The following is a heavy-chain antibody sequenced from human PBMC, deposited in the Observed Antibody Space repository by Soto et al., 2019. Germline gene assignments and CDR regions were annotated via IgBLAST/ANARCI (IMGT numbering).Heavy chain of an antibody. V-gene: IGHV3-53*01. D-gene: IGHD5-18*01. Sequence: EVQLVESGGGLSQPGGSLRLSCAASGFTVSSNYMSWVRQAPGKGLEWVSVTYRGGSTYYADSVKGRFTITRDTSKNMRYLQMNCLRAEDTAVYYCARARDTSMVNFVYWGQGTLVTVSS. CDR3: ARARDTSMVNFVY. CDR2: TYRGGST. CDR1: GFTVSSNY. J-gene: IGHJ4*02.